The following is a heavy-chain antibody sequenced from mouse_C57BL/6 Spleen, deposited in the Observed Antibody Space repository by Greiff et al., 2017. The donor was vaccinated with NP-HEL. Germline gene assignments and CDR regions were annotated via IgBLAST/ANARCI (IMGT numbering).Heavy chain of an antibody. CDR1: GYTFTSYW. J-gene: IGHJ2*01. CDR2: IDPSDSYT. CDR3: ARGEYFDY. V-gene: IGHV1-69*01. Sequence: VQLQQPGAELVMPGASVKLSCKASGYTFTSYWMHWVKQRPGPGLEWIGEIDPSDSYTNYNQKFKGKSTLTVDKSSSTAYMQLSSLTSEDSAVYYCARGEYFDYWGQGTTLTVSS.